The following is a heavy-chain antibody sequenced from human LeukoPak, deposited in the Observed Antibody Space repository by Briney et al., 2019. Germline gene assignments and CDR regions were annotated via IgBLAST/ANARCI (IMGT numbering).Heavy chain of an antibody. V-gene: IGHV1-69*13. Sequence: ASVKVSCKASGGTFSSYAISWVRQAPGQGLEWMGGIIPIFGTANYAQKFQGRVTITADESTSTAYMELSSLRSEDTAVYYCARDRTAHDYIWGSYRHFDYWGQGTLVTVSS. CDR2: IIPIFGTA. CDR3: ARDRTAHDYIWGSYRHFDY. CDR1: GGTFSSYA. J-gene: IGHJ4*02. D-gene: IGHD3-16*02.